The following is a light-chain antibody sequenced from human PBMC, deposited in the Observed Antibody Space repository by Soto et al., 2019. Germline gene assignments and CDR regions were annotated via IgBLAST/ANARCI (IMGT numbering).Light chain of an antibody. CDR2: WAS. CDR1: LCVLYSSNNKNY. V-gene: IGKV4-1*01. CDR3: QQYYSIPHT. J-gene: IGKJ2*01. Sequence: DIVMTHSPDSLAVSMGERATTNCKSSLCVLYSSNNKNYLAWYQQKPGQPPKLLIFWASTREPGVPDRFSGSGSGTDFTLTISSLQAEDVAVYYCQQYYSIPHTVGRGTKLEIK.